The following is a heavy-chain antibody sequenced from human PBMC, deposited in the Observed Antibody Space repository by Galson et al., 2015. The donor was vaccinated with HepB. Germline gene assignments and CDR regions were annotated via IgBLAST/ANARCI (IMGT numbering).Heavy chain of an antibody. V-gene: IGHV3-30*03. CDR1: GFTFSRYG. D-gene: IGHD3-3*01. J-gene: IGHJ6*02. CDR2: VYSDGSNE. CDR3: ARDRQVETTTIWGEFYYGMDV. Sequence: SLRLSCAASGFTFSRYGMYWVRQAPGKGLEWVAGVYSDGSNERYGDSVKGRFIISRDNSKSTLYVQMNSLRLEDTAIYYCARDRQVETTTIWGEFYYGMDVWGQGTTVIVSS.